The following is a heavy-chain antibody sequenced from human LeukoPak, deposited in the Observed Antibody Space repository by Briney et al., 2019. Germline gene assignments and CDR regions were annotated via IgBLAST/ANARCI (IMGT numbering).Heavy chain of an antibody. Sequence: SETLSLTCTVSGGSISSYYWSWIRQPAGKGLEWIGRIYTSGSTNYNPSLKSRVTVSVDTSKNQFSLKLSSVTAADTAVYHCARDLIVSFAYYYYMDVWGKGTTVTVSS. J-gene: IGHJ6*03. D-gene: IGHD3-22*01. CDR3: ARDLIVSFAYYYYMDV. V-gene: IGHV4-4*07. CDR2: IYTSGST. CDR1: GGSISSYY.